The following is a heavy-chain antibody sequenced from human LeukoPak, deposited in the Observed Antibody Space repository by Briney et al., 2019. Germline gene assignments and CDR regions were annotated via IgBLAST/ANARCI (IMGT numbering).Heavy chain of an antibody. Sequence: QAGGSLRLSCAASGFTFSSYGMHWVRQAPGKGLEWVAVILYDGTNKYCAGSVKGRFTISRDNSMNTLYLQMSGLRAEDTAVYYCAKMGSWGDFDYWGQGTLVTVSS. J-gene: IGHJ4*02. D-gene: IGHD6-13*01. V-gene: IGHV3-30*18. CDR2: ILYDGTNK. CDR3: AKMGSWGDFDY. CDR1: GFTFSSYG.